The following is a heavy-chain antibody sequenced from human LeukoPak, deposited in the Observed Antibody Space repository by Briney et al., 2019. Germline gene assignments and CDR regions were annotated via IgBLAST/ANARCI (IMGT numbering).Heavy chain of an antibody. D-gene: IGHD3-3*01. Sequence: GGSLRLSCAASGFTFSSYAMSWVRQAPGKGLEWVSAISGSGGSIYYADSVKGRFTISRDNSKNTLYLQMNSLRAEDTAVYYCAKESSGITIFGVVIMGFDYWGQGTLVTVSS. CDR2: ISGSGGSI. J-gene: IGHJ4*02. CDR1: GFTFSSYA. CDR3: AKESSGITIFGVVIMGFDY. V-gene: IGHV3-23*01.